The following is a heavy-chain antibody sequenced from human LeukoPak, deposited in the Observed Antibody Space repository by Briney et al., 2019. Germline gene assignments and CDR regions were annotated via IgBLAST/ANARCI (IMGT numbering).Heavy chain of an antibody. CDR2: ISVRKGNT. J-gene: IGHJ4*02. V-gene: IGHV1-18*01. CDR3: ARGNDHGDCWIDY. D-gene: IGHD4-17*01. Sequence: ASVTVSCQISVYTFTNYAISWMRQAPGQGLEWMGWISVRKGNTNYTQKLQDRVTMTTDTSTSTAYMELRSLTSDDTAVYYCARGNDHGDCWIDYWGQGTLVTVSS. CDR1: VYTFTNYA.